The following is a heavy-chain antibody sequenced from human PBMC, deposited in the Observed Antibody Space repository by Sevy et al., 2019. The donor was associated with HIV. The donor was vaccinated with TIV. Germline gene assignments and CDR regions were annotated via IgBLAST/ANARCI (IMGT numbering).Heavy chain of an antibody. CDR1: GYIFTSHS. CDR2: ISGYNGNT. CDR3: AWPYYYDMGYGMDV. Sequence: ASVKVSCKTSGYIFTSHSISWVRQAPGQGLEWMGWISGYNGNTIYAPKLQDRITMTTDTSTSTAYMELRSLRSDDTAVYYCAWPYYYDMGYGMDVWGQGTTVTVSS. V-gene: IGHV1-18*01. D-gene: IGHD3-22*01. J-gene: IGHJ6*02.